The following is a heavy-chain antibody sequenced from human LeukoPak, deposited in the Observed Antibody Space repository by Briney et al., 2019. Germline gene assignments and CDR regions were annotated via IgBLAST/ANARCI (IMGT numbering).Heavy chain of an antibody. CDR2: ISSSGGYI. CDR3: ARGGYFDY. Sequence: GGSLRLSCAASGFTFSSYSMNWVRQAPGKGLEWVSSISSSGGYIYYAGSVKGRFTVSRDNAKNSLFLQMNSLKAEDTAVYYCARGGYFDYWGQGTLVTVSS. V-gene: IGHV3-21*01. CDR1: GFTFSSYS. J-gene: IGHJ4*02.